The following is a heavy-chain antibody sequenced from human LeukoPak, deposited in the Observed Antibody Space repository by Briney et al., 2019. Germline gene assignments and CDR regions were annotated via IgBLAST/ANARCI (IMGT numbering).Heavy chain of an antibody. CDR2: ISSSGSTI. Sequence: PGGSLRLSCAAPGFTFSDYYMSWIRQAPGKGLEWVSYISSSGSTIYYADSVKGRFTISRDNAKNSLYLQMNSLRPEDTAVYYCARGGKIALAGTRSPQYFQHWGQGTLVTVSS. CDR3: ARGGKIALAGTRSPQYFQH. CDR1: GFTFSDYY. V-gene: IGHV3-11*04. J-gene: IGHJ1*01. D-gene: IGHD6-19*01.